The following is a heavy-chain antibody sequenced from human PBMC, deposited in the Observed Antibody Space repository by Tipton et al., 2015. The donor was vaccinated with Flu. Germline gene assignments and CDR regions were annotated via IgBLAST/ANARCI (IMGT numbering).Heavy chain of an antibody. V-gene: IGHV4-59*07. CDR2: IYSSGRST. J-gene: IGHJ4*02. CDR1: GGSISGYY. CDR3: ERIRLSGIYGVGLDY. D-gene: IGHD1-26*01. Sequence: TLSLTCTVSGGSISGYYWSWIRQPPGRGLEWIGYIYSSGRSTNYNPSVKSRVTISVDTSKNQFSLELSSMTAADTAAYYCERIRLSGIYGVGLDYWGQGTLVTVSS.